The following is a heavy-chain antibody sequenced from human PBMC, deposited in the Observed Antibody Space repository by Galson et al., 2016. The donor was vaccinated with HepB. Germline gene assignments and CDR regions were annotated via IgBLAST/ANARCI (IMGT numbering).Heavy chain of an antibody. D-gene: IGHD2-21*02. V-gene: IGHV3-53*01. CDR1: GFTFSSYS. J-gene: IGHJ4*02. CDR2: IYSGGST. CDR3: ATGPSSTAAIRDY. Sequence: SLRLSCAASGFTFSSYSMTWVRQPPGKGLECVSVIYSGGSTDYADSVKGRFTISRDNSKHTLYLQMNSLRAEDTAVYYCATGPSSTAAIRDYWGQGTLVTVSS.